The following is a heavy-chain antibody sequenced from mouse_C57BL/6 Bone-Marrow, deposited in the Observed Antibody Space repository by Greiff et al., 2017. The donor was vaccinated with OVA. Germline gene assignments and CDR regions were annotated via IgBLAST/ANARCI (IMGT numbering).Heavy chain of an antibody. V-gene: IGHV6-3*01. D-gene: IGHD1-1*01. J-gene: IGHJ2*01. CDR2: IRLKSDNYAT. CDR1: GFTFSNYW. Sequence: EVKVEESGGGLVQPGGSMKLSCVASGFTFSNYWMNWVRQSPEKGLEWVAQIRLKSDNYATHYAESVKGRFTISRDDSKSSVYLQMNNLRAEDTGIYYCTSITTVVARDFDYWGQGTTLTVSS. CDR3: TSITTVVARDFDY.